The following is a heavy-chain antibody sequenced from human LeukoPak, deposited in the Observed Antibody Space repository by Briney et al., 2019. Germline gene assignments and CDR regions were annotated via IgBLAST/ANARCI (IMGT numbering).Heavy chain of an antibody. CDR2: IIPILGIA. CDR3: ARAKKQGTTVTTGWFDP. J-gene: IGHJ5*02. CDR1: GDTFSSYT. D-gene: IGHD4-11*01. Sequence: SVKVSCKASGDTFSSYTISWVRQAPGQGLEWMGRIIPILGIANYAQKFQGRVTITADKFTSTAYMELSSLRSEDTAVYYCARAKKQGTTVTTGWFDPWGQGTLVTVSS. V-gene: IGHV1-69*02.